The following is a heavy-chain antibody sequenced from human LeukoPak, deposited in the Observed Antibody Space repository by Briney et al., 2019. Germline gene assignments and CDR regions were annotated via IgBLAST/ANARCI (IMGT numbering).Heavy chain of an antibody. CDR3: ARAAIAAFGTDNWCDP. CDR1: GYTFTSYD. CDR2: MNPNSGNT. D-gene: IGHD6-6*01. V-gene: IGHV1-8*01. J-gene: IGHJ5*02. Sequence: GASVTVSCKASGYTFTSYDINWVRQATGQGLEWMGWMNPNSGNTGYAQKFQGRVTMTRNTSISTAYMELSSLRSEDTAVYYCARAAIAAFGTDNWCDPWGQGTLVTVSS.